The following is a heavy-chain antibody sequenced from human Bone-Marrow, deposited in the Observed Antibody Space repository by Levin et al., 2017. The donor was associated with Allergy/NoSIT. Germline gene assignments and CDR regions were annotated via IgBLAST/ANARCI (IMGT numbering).Heavy chain of an antibody. Sequence: GGSLRLSCKGSEYDFDNYWIGWVRQMPGKGLEWMGTIYPGDSDSTYSPAFEGHVTFSGDKSTTTAYLAWRSLKASDTTLYFCARHRKQLWPPTASFDYWGQGTLVIVSS. CDR2: IYPGDSDS. V-gene: IGHV5-51*01. CDR3: ARHRKQLWPPTASFDY. D-gene: IGHD5-24*01. CDR1: EYDFDNYW. J-gene: IGHJ4*02.